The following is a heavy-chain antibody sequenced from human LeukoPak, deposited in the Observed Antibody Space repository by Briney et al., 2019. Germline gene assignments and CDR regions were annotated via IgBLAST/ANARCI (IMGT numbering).Heavy chain of an antibody. J-gene: IGHJ3*02. Sequence: ASVKVSCKASGYTFTSYAMHWVRQAPGQRLEWMGWINAGNGNTKYSQKFQGRVIITRDTSASTAYMELSSLRSEDTAVYYCARAWDEDAFDIWGQGTMVTVSS. CDR2: INAGNGNT. CDR3: ARAWDEDAFDI. CDR1: GYTFTSYA. V-gene: IGHV1-3*01. D-gene: IGHD1-26*01.